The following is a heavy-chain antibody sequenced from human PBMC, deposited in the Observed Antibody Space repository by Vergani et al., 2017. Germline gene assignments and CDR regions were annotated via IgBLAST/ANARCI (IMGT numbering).Heavy chain of an antibody. D-gene: IGHD6-13*01. J-gene: IGHJ3*02. CDR2: IYPGDSDT. V-gene: IGHV5-51*01. Sequence: EVPLVQSGAEVKTPGESLKISCTGSGYSFTSYWIGWVRQMPGKGLEWMGIIYPGDSDTRYSPSFQGQVTISADKSISTAYLQWSSLKASDTAMYYCARRQLNIADPVPGAFDIWGQGTMVTVSS. CDR3: ARRQLNIADPVPGAFDI. CDR1: GYSFTSYW.